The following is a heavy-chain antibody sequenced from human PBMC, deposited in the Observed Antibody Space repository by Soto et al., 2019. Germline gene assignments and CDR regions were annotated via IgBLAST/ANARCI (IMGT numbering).Heavy chain of an antibody. D-gene: IGHD3-3*01. CDR1: GYTFTSYA. J-gene: IGHJ6*02. V-gene: IGHV1-3*01. CDR3: ARSSSITIFGVVIMDYYGMDV. CDR2: INAGNGNT. Sequence: ASVKVSCKASGYTFTSYAMHWVRQAPGQRREWMGWINAGNGNTKYSQKFQGRVTITRDTSASTAYMELSSLRSEDTAVYYCARSSSITIFGVVIMDYYGMDVWGQGXTVTVSS.